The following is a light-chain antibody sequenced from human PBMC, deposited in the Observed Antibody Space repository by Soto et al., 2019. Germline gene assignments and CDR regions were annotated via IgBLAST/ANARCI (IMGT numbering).Light chain of an antibody. CDR3: AAGDDGLSGWV. V-gene: IGLV1-47*01. CDR2: RNN. J-gene: IGLJ3*02. Sequence: QSVLTQPPSASGTPGQRVTISCSGSSSNIGSNYVYWYQQLPGTAPKLLIYRNNQRPSGVPCRFSGSKSGTSASLAISGLRSEDEADYYCAAGDDGLSGWVFGGGTKLTVL. CDR1: SSNIGSNY.